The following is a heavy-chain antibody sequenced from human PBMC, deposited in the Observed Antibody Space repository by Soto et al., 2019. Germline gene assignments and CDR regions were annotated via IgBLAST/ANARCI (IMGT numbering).Heavy chain of an antibody. CDR1: GASISSANF. CDR2: ISHSGST. Sequence: QVQLQESGPGLVEPSGTLSLTCAVSGASISSANFWGWVRQPPGKGLEWIGDISHSGSTNYNPSLKSRVTIPLDKSMNQLSLKVNSVTAADTAVYYCVRSPGWYRVDYLGQGILVTVSS. V-gene: IGHV4-4*02. CDR3: VRSPGWYRVDY. J-gene: IGHJ4*02. D-gene: IGHD6-19*01.